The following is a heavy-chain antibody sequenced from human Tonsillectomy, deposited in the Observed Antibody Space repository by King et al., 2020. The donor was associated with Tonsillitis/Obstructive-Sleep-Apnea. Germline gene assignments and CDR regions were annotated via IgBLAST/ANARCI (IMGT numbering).Heavy chain of an antibody. CDR2: ISSVGSHT. CDR1: GFTFSDYF. J-gene: IGHJ4*02. V-gene: IGHV3-11*05. CDR3: ARPGDDLGFDF. Sequence: VQLVESGGGLVKPGGSLRLSCAVSGFTFSDYFMSWIRQAPGKGLELLSYISSVGSHTSYADSVKGRFTISRDNANNLLYLQMDSLRAEDTAIYYCARPGDDLGFDFWGQGALVTVST. D-gene: IGHD3-16*01.